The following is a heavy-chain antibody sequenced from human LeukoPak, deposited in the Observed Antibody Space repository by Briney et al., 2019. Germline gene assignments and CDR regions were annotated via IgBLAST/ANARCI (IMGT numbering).Heavy chain of an antibody. Sequence: GGSLRLSCAASGFTFSTYWMHWVRHAPGKGLVWVSRINRDGSSTIYADSVKGRFTISRDNAKNTLYLQMNRLRAEDTAVYYCARDRETYYDILTGYYTLGDAFDIWGQGTMVTVSS. CDR2: INRDGSST. D-gene: IGHD3-9*01. CDR1: GFTFSTYW. CDR3: ARDRETYYDILTGYYTLGDAFDI. J-gene: IGHJ3*02. V-gene: IGHV3-74*01.